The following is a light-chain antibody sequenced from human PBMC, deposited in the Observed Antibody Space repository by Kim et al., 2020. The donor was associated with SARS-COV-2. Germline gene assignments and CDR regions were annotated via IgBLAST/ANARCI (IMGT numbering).Light chain of an antibody. CDR3: QSYDSSNHVV. CDR1: SGSIASNY. Sequence: TVTNSCTRSSGSIASNYGQWYQQRPGSAPTTVIYEDNQRPSGVPDRFSGSIDSSTNSASLTISGLKTEDEADYYCQSYDSSNHVVFGGGTQLTVL. V-gene: IGLV6-57*03. CDR2: EDN. J-gene: IGLJ2*01.